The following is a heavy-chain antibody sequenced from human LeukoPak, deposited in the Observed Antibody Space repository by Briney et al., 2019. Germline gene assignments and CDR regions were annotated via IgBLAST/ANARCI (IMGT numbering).Heavy chain of an antibody. CDR3: AGEFGSYYDY. Sequence: PGGSLRLSCAASGFTFSSYAMHWVRQAPGKGLEWVAVISYDGSNKYYADSVKGRFTISRDNSKNTLYLQMNSLRAEDTAVYYCAGEFGSYYDYWGQGTLVTVSS. D-gene: IGHD3-16*01. J-gene: IGHJ4*02. CDR1: GFTFSSYA. V-gene: IGHV3-30*04. CDR2: ISYDGSNK.